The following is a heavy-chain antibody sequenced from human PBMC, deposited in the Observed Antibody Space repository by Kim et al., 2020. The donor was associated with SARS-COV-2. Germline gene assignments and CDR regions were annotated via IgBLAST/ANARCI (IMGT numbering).Heavy chain of an antibody. CDR1: GFTFSSYS. D-gene: IGHD3-10*01. Sequence: GGSLRLSCAASGFTFSSYSMNWVRQAPGKGLEWVSSISSSSSYIYYADSVKGRFTISRDNAKNSLYLQMNSLRAEDTAVYYCARGEEYYGSGSSSGYYYYYGMDVWSQGTTVTVSS. V-gene: IGHV3-21*01. CDR3: ARGEEYYGSGSSSGYYYYYGMDV. J-gene: IGHJ6*02. CDR2: ISSSSSYI.